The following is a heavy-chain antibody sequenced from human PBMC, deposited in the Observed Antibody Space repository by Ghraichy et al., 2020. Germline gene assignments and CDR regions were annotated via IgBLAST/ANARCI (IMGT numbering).Heavy chain of an antibody. CDR3: ARVNREVDYTDFYRWFDP. V-gene: IGHV3-7*01. D-gene: IGHD4-17*01. Sequence: GGSLRLSCAASGFSFSMYWMSWVRQAPGKGLEWVANIKQDGSEKLYVDSVRGRFTISRDNAKNSLYLQMNSLRAADTAVYYCARVNREVDYTDFYRWFDPWGQGTLVTVSS. J-gene: IGHJ5*02. CDR2: IKQDGSEK. CDR1: GFSFSMYW.